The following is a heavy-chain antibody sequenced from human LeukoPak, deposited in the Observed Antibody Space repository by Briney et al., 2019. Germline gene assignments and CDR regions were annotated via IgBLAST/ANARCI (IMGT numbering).Heavy chain of an antibody. D-gene: IGHD6-6*01. V-gene: IGHV1-8*03. Sequence: ASVKVSCKASGYTFTSYDINWVRQATGQGLEWMGWMNPNSGNTGYAQKFQGRVTITRNTSISTAYMELSSLRSEDTAVYYCARGHSSSSRFDYWGQGTLVTVYS. CDR1: GYTFTSYD. CDR3: ARGHSSSSRFDY. CDR2: MNPNSGNT. J-gene: IGHJ4*02.